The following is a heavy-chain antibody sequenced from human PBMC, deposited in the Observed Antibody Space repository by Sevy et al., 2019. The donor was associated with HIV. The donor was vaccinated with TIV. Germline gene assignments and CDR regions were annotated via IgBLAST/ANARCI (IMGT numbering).Heavy chain of an antibody. CDR3: ARDSTGSD. J-gene: IGHJ4*01. CDR1: GFTFSDYY. CDR2: ISSTGTFT. D-gene: IGHD1-1*01. Sequence: GGSMRLSCAASGFTFSDYYMTWIRQAPGKGLEWVSYISSTGTFTNYANSVKGRFTISRDNAKNSLYLQMNSLRAEDTAIYYCARDSTGSDWGQGTLVTVSS. V-gene: IGHV3-11*06.